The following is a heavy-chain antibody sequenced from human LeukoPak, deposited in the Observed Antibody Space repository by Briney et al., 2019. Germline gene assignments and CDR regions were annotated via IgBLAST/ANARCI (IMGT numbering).Heavy chain of an antibody. CDR1: GFTFSSFA. CDR2: ISGGGGVT. D-gene: IGHD2-21*02. CDR3: TKWAHCGGDRQFDY. V-gene: IGHV3-23*01. Sequence: GGSLRLSCAASGFTFSSFAMSWVRQAPGKGLEWVSAISGGGGVTFYADSVKGRFSISRDNWNNALYLEMNSLRAEDTAVYYCTKWAHCGGDRQFDYWGQGTLVPVSS. J-gene: IGHJ4*02.